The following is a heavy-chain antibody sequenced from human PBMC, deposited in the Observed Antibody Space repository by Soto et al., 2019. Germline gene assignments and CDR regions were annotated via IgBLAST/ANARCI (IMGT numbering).Heavy chain of an antibody. D-gene: IGHD3-9*01. V-gene: IGHV3-64D*08. J-gene: IGHJ6*02. CDR2: ISSNGGST. CDR3: VKAALRYFDWLTSYDYYYGMDV. Sequence: GGSLRLSCSASGFTFSSYAMHWVRQAPGKGLEYVSAISSNGGSTYYADSVKGRFTISRDNSKNTLYLQMSSLRAEDTAVYYCVKAALRYFDWLTSYDYYYGMDVWGQGTTVTVSS. CDR1: GFTFSSYA.